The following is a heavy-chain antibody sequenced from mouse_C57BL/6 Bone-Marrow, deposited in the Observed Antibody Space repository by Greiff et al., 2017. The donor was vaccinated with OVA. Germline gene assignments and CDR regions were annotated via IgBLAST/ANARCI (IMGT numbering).Heavy chain of an antibody. V-gene: IGHV14-2*01. J-gene: IGHJ2*01. CDR3: AIYYYGSSYCYFDY. CDR1: GFNIKDYY. CDR2: IDPEAGET. D-gene: IGHD1-1*01. Sequence: EVQLQQSGAELVKPGASVKLSCTASGFNIKDYYMHWVQQRTEQGLEWIGRIDPEAGETKYAPKFPGKATITADTSSNTDYLQLSSLTYEDTDGYYCAIYYYGSSYCYFDYWGQGTTLTVAS.